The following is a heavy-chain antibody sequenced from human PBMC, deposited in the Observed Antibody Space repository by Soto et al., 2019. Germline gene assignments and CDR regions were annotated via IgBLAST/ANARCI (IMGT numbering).Heavy chain of an antibody. Sequence: GGSLRLSCVVSGFSVSNIYMSWVRQAAGKGLEWVSLIHSGGNTYYAESVKGRFTNSRDNAKNTLYLQRNSLRAEYTAAYYCTRDHSLYCNIDDWGQGTLVTVSS. CDR1: GFSVSNIY. CDR3: TRDHSLYCNIDD. J-gene: IGHJ4*02. CDR2: IHSGGNT. D-gene: IGHD2-8*02. V-gene: IGHV3-53*01.